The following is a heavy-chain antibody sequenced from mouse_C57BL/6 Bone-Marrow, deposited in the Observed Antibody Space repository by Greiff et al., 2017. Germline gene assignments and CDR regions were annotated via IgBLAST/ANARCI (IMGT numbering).Heavy chain of an antibody. CDR1: GFTFSDYG. D-gene: IGHD2-2*01. V-gene: IGHV5-17*01. CDR2: ISSGSSTI. Sequence: EVQLQQSGGGLVKPGGSLKLSCAASGFTFSDYGMHWVRQAPEKGLEWVAYISSGSSTIYYADTVKGRFTISRDNAKNTLFLHMTSLRSEDTAMYYCARPRWLRKDWYFDVWGTGTTVTVSS. CDR3: ARPRWLRKDWYFDV. J-gene: IGHJ1*03.